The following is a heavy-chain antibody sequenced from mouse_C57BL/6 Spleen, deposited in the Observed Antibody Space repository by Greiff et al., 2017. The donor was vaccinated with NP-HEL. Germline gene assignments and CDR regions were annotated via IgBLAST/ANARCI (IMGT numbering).Heavy chain of an antibody. V-gene: IGHV1-52*01. CDR1: GYTFTSYW. CDR2: IDPSDSET. Sequence: QVQLQQSGAELVRPGSSVKLSCKASGYTFTSYWMHWVKQRPIQGLEWIGNIDPSDSETHYNQKFKDKATLTVDKSSSTAYMQLSSLTSEDSAVYYCARNLDYYGSRRGAMDYWGQGTSVTVSS. J-gene: IGHJ4*01. CDR3: ARNLDYYGSRRGAMDY. D-gene: IGHD1-1*01.